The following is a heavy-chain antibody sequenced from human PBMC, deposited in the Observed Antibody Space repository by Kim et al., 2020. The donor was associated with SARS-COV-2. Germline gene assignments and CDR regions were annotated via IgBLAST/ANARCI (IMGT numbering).Heavy chain of an antibody. D-gene: IGHD6-6*01. J-gene: IGHJ4*02. CDR1: GGSISSGSYY. CDR3: ARSSSSSAE. CDR2: IHTSGST. Sequence: SETLSLTCTVSGGSISSGSYYWSWIRQPAGKGLEWIGRIHTSGSTNYNPSLKSRVTISVDTSKNQFSLKLSSVTAADTAVYYCARSSSSSAEWGQGTLVTVSS. V-gene: IGHV4-61*02.